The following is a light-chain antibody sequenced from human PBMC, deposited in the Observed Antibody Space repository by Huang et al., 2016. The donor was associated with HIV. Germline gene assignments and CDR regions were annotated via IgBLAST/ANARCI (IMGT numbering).Light chain of an antibody. V-gene: IGKV1-NL1*01. CDR3: QQYYSSPLYT. J-gene: IGKJ2*01. Sequence: DIQMTQSPSSLSASVGDRVTITCRASQGVSNSLAWYQQKPGKAPKLLLYAAANLESDVPSRFSGSGSGTDYTLTISSLQPEDFATYYCQQYYSSPLYTFGQGTKLEIK. CDR1: QGVSNS. CDR2: AAA.